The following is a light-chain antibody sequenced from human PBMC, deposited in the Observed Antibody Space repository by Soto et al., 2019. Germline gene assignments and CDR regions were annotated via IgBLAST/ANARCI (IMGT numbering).Light chain of an antibody. J-gene: IGLJ2*01. V-gene: IGLV1-44*01. CDR3: AAWDNSLNGVV. CDR2: SNN. CDR1: SSNIGSNG. Sequence: QSVLTQPPSASGTPGQRVTISCSGSSSNIGSNGVNWYQQLPGTAPKLLIYSNNQRPSGFPDRFSGSKSGTSASLAISGLQSEDEADYYWAAWDNSLNGVVFGGGTKVTVL.